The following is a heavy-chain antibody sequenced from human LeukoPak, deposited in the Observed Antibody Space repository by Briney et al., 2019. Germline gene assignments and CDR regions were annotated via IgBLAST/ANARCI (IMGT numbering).Heavy chain of an antibody. D-gene: IGHD4-17*01. CDR2: ISSGSSAI. CDR1: GFTFSSYA. Sequence: GGSLRLSCAAAGFTFSSYAMSWVRQAPGKGLEWVSIISSGSSAIFSADALKGRFTISRDDAKNLLYLDMNSLRAEDTAVYYCARGHTAVTRHFDFWGQGTLVTVSS. J-gene: IGHJ4*02. V-gene: IGHV3-21*01. CDR3: ARGHTAVTRHFDF.